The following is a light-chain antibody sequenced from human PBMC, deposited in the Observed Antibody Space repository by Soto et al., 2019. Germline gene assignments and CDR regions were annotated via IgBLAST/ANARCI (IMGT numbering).Light chain of an antibody. J-gene: IGKJ3*01. Sequence: AIQLTQSPSSLSASVGDRVTITCRASQGISSALAWYQQKPGKAPKLLIYDASSLESGVPSRCSGSGSGTDFTLTISSLQPEDFATYYCQQFNSYPLFGPGTKVDIK. V-gene: IGKV1-13*02. CDR3: QQFNSYPL. CDR1: QGISSA. CDR2: DAS.